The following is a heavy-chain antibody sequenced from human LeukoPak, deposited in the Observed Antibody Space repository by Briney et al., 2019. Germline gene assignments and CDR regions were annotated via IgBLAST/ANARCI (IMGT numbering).Heavy chain of an antibody. CDR1: GGSISSSSYY. Sequence: PSETLSLTCTVSGGSISSSSYYWGWIRQPPGEGLEWIGSIYYSGSTYYNPSLKSRVTISVDTSKNQFSLKLSSVTAADTAVYYCAREGVAVAGTDYWGQGTLVTVSS. D-gene: IGHD6-19*01. V-gene: IGHV4-39*02. CDR2: IYYSGST. CDR3: AREGVAVAGTDY. J-gene: IGHJ4*02.